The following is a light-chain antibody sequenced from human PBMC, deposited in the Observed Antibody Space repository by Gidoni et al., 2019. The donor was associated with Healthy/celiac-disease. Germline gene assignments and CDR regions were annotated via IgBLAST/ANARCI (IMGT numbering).Light chain of an antibody. Sequence: QSALTQPASVSGSPGQSITISCTGTSSDVGGYNYVSWYQQHPGKAPKLMIYEVSNRPSGVSNSFSGSKSGNTASLTISGLQAEDEADYDCSSYTSSSTSVVFGGGTKLTVL. V-gene: IGLV2-14*01. CDR2: EVS. J-gene: IGLJ2*01. CDR1: SSDVGGYNY. CDR3: SSYTSSSTSVV.